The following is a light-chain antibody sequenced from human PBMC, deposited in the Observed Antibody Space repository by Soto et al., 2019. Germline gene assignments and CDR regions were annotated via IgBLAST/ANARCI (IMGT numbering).Light chain of an antibody. CDR1: ASTIGRNY. CDR3: AAWDDNLSGLYV. V-gene: IGLV1-47*01. Sequence: VLTQSPSASGTPGQRATISCSGSASTIGRNYVYWYQQLPGTAPKLLIYRNSQRPSGVPDRFSGSKSGTSASLAISGLRSEDEADYYCAAWDDNLSGLYVFGAGTKVTVL. CDR2: RNS. J-gene: IGLJ1*01.